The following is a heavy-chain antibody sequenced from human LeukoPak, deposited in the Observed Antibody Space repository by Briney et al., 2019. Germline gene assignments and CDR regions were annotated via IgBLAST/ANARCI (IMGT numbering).Heavy chain of an antibody. Sequence: GRSLRLSCAASGFTFSSYAMSWVRQAPGKGLEWVSAISGSGGSTYYADSVKGRFTISRDNSKNTLYLQMNSLRAEDTAVYYCAKGPVGEVPAATEFDPWGQGTLVTVSS. J-gene: IGHJ5*02. CDR3: AKGPVGEVPAATEFDP. CDR1: GFTFSSYA. V-gene: IGHV3-23*01. D-gene: IGHD2-2*01. CDR2: ISGSGGST.